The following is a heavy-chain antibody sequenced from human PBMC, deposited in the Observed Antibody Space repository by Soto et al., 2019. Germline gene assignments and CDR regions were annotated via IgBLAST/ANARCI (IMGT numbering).Heavy chain of an antibody. V-gene: IGHV3-33*01. Sequence: TGGSLRLSCAASGFTFSSYGMQWVRQAPGKGLEWVALIWYDGSYKYYADSVKGRFTISRDNSKNTLYLQMSSLRAEDTAVYYCARDRVEMATIGTPPGHWGQGTPGHRLL. J-gene: IGHJ4*02. CDR2: IWYDGSYK. CDR1: GFTFSSYG. D-gene: IGHD5-12*01. CDR3: ARDRVEMATIGTPPGH.